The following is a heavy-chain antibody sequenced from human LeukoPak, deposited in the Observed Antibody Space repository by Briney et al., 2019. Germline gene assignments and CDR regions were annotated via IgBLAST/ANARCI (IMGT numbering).Heavy chain of an antibody. J-gene: IGHJ6*03. V-gene: IGHV3-74*01. CDR3: ARVVHQSGYSSGWYYYYYYMDV. D-gene: IGHD6-19*01. Sequence: PGGSLRLSCAASGFTFNTYWMHWVRQAPGKGLVWLSRINSDGRSTSYADSVKGRFTISRDNAKNSLYLQMNSLRAEDTAVYYCARVVHQSGYSSGWYYYYYYMDVWGKGTTVTVSS. CDR2: INSDGRST. CDR1: GFTFNTYW.